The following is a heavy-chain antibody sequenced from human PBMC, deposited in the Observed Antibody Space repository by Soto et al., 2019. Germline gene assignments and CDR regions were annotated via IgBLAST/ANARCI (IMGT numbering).Heavy chain of an antibody. J-gene: IGHJ4*02. D-gene: IGHD3-10*01. CDR1: GFTFSDYY. CDR3: ARVGMVRGRSFDY. CDR2: ISSSSSYT. Sequence: QVQLVESGGGLVKPGGSLRLSCAASGFTFSDYYMSWIRQAPGKGLEWVSYISSSSSYTNYADSVKGRFTISRDNAKNSLDRQMNSLRAEDTAVYYCARVGMVRGRSFDYWGQGTLVTVSS. V-gene: IGHV3-11*05.